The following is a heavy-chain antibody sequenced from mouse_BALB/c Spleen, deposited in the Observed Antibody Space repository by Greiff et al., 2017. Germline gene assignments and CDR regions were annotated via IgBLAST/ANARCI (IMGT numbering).Heavy chain of an antibody. CDR2: INSNGGST. D-gene: IGHD1-1*01. CDR3: ARDGKITTVVATDY. CDR1: GFTFSSYG. Sequence: EVQGVESGGGLVQPGGSRKLSCAASGFTFSSYGMSWVRQTPDKRLELVATINSNGGSTYYPDSVKGRFTISRDNAKNTLYLQMSSLKSEDTAMYYCARDGKITTVVATDYWGQGTTLTVSS. V-gene: IGHV5-6-3*01. J-gene: IGHJ2*01.